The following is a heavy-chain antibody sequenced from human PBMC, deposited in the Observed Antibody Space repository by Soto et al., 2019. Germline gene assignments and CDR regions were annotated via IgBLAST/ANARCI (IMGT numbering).Heavy chain of an antibody. V-gene: IGHV4-30-2*01. CDR1: GGSISSGGYS. J-gene: IGHJ4*02. D-gene: IGHD6-13*01. Sequence: LQLQESGSGLVKPSQTLSLTCAVSGGSISSGGYSWSWIRQPPGKGLEWIGYIYHSGSTYYNPSLKGRVTISVDRSKNQFSLKLSSVTAADAAVYYCASGQQLVRNYWGQGTLVTVSS. CDR3: ASGQQLVRNY. CDR2: IYHSGST.